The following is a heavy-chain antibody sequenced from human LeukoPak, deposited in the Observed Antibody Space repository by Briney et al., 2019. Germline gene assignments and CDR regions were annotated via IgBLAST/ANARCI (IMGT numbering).Heavy chain of an antibody. D-gene: IGHD6-19*01. CDR1: GFTFGNYP. J-gene: IGHJ1*01. CDR2: VSANGVST. V-gene: IGHV3-23*01. Sequence: GGSLRLSCAASGFTFGNYPFSWVRQAPGKGLEWVSVVSANGVSTLYANSVKGRFTISRDNFVNTLYLQMSSLRAEDTAIYYCAKVPYSSGWYGEYFQHWGQGTLVTVSS. CDR3: AKVPYSSGWYGEYFQH.